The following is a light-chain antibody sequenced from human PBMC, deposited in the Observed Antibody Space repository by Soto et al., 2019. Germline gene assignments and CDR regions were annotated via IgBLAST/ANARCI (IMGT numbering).Light chain of an antibody. V-gene: IGLV4-69*01. Sequence: QSVLTQSPSASASLGASVKLTCTLTSGHSTYSIAWHQLQPDKGPRYLMKVNSDGSHSKGDGIPDRFSGSSSGTERYLTISSLQSEDEADYYCQPWATGIQVFGGGTKVTVL. CDR1: SGHSTYS. CDR3: QPWATGIQV. J-gene: IGLJ3*02. CDR2: VNSDGSH.